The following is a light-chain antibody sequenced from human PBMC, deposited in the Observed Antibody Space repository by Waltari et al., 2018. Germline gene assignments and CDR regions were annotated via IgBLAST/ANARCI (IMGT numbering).Light chain of an antibody. CDR3: QHYLRLPVT. CDR2: GAS. J-gene: IGKJ1*01. V-gene: IGKV3-20*01. Sequence: SCRSSQSVTSDLDWYQQKPGQAPRLLIYGASNRATGIPDRFSGSGSGTDFSLTISSLEPEDFAVYYCQHYLRLPVTFGQGTKVEVK. CDR1: QSVTSD.